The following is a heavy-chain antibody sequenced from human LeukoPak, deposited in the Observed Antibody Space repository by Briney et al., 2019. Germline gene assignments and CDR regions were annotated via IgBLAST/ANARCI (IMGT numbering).Heavy chain of an antibody. V-gene: IGHV4-59*01. CDR1: GGSISTYY. Sequence: SETLSLTCAVSGGSISTYYWSWIRQPPGKGLGWIGYISYTGSTNYNPSLKSRVIISVDTSKNQFSLKLSSVTAADTAVYYCARDSSGWYADHWGQGILVTVSS. CDR3: ARDSSGWYADH. J-gene: IGHJ4*02. D-gene: IGHD6-19*01. CDR2: ISYTGST.